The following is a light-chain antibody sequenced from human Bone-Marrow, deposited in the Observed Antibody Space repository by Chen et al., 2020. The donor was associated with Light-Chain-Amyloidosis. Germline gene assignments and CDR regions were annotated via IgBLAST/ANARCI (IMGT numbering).Light chain of an antibody. V-gene: IGLV2-14*01. CDR2: EVT. CDR1: SSDVGGDNH. J-gene: IGLJ1*01. Sequence: QSALTQTASVSVSPEQSITISCTGTSSDVGGDNHVSWYQQHPDKAHKLMIYEVTNRPSWVPNRFSGSKSDNTASLTISGLHTEDEADYFCSSYTITNTLVFGSGTRVTVL. CDR3: SSYTITNTLV.